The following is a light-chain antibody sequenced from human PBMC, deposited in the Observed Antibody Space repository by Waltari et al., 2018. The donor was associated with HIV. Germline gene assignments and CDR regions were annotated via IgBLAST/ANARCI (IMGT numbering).Light chain of an antibody. J-gene: IGLJ2*01. V-gene: IGLV2-14*01. CDR2: EVS. Sequence: ITISCTGTSSDVGGYNYVSWYQQHPGKAPKLMIYEVSNRPSGVSNRFSGSKSGNTASLTISGLQAEDEADYYCSSYTSSSTVVFGGGTKLTVL. CDR3: SSYTSSSTVV. CDR1: SSDVGGYNY.